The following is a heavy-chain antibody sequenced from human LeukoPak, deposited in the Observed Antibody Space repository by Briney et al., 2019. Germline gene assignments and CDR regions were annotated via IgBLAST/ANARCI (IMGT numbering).Heavy chain of an antibody. CDR1: GFTFSSYS. CDR2: ISSSSSTI. Sequence: GGSLRLSCAASGFTFSSYSMNWVRQAPGKGLEWVSYISSSSSTIYYADSVKGRFTISKDNAKNSLYLQMNSLRAEDTAVYYCATDLNNPYYYDSSGSKGRYWGQGTLVTVSS. V-gene: IGHV3-48*01. J-gene: IGHJ4*02. CDR3: ATDLNNPYYYDSSGSKGRY. D-gene: IGHD3-22*01.